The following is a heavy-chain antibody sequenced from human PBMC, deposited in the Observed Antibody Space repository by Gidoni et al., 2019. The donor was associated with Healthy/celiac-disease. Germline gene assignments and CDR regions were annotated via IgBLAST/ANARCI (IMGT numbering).Heavy chain of an antibody. J-gene: IGHJ3*02. V-gene: IGHV5-51*01. CDR1: GYSFTSYW. D-gene: IGHD2-15*01. CDR3: VLSAFDI. CDR2: IYPGDSET. Sequence: EVQLVQSGAEVKKPGESLKISCKGSGYSFTSYWIGWVRQMPGKGLEWMGIIYPGDSETRYSPSFQGQVTISADKSINTAMYYCASNRYCSGGSCYSVLSAFDIWGQGTMVTVSS.